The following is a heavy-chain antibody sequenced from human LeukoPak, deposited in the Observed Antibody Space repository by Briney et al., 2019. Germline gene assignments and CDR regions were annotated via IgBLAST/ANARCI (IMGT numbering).Heavy chain of an antibody. CDR1: GYTFTSYY. CDR3: ARGHSSSWYLLQPFDY. CDR2: INPSGGST. D-gene: IGHD6-13*01. J-gene: IGHJ4*02. V-gene: IGHV1-46*01. Sequence: ASVKVSCKASGYTFTSYYMHWVRQAPGQGLEWMGIINPSGGSTSYAQKFQGRVTMTRDTSTSTVYMELSSLRSEDTAVYYCARGHSSSWYLLQPFDYWGQGTLVTVSS.